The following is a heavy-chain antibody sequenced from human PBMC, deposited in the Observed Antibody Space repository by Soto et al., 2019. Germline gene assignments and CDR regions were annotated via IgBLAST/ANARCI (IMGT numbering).Heavy chain of an antibody. CDR3: AKGLYRIGWYDPSFDY. CDR2: TSGGAGST. D-gene: IGHD6-19*01. Sequence: EVQLLEAGGGLVQPGGSLRLSCAASGFTFNSSAMSWVRQAPGKGLEWVSTTSGGAGSTYYADSVKGRFTISRDNSKNTLYLQMNSLRADDTAVYYCAKGLYRIGWYDPSFDYWGQGTLVTVSS. J-gene: IGHJ4*02. V-gene: IGHV3-23*01. CDR1: GFTFNSSA.